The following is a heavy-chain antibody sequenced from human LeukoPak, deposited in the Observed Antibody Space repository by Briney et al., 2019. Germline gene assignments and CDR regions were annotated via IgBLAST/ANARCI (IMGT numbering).Heavy chain of an antibody. V-gene: IGHV7-4-1*02. CDR2: INTNTGNP. D-gene: IGHD3-22*01. J-gene: IGHJ4*02. CDR1: GYTFTSYA. CDR3: ARVYKNYDSSGYPTLGY. Sequence: ASVKVSCKASGYTFTSYAMNWVRQAPGQGLEWMGWINTNTGNPTYAQGFTGRFVFSLDTSVSTAYLQISSLKAEDTAVYYCARVYKNYDSSGYPTLGYWGQGTLVTVSS.